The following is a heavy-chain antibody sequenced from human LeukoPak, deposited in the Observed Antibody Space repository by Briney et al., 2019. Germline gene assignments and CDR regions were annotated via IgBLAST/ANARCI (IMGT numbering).Heavy chain of an antibody. CDR1: GYTFTGYY. D-gene: IGHD3-9*01. J-gene: IGHJ6*02. V-gene: IGHV1-2*02. CDR3: ARNEDVLRYFEWLYYSAPSYYYYGMDV. CDR2: INPNSGGT. Sequence: ASVKVSCKASGYTFTGYYMHWVRQAPGQGLERKGWINPNSGGTNYAQKFQGRVTMTRDTSISTAYMELSRLRSDDTAVYYCARNEDVLRYFEWLYYSAPSYYYYGMDVWGQGTTVTVSS.